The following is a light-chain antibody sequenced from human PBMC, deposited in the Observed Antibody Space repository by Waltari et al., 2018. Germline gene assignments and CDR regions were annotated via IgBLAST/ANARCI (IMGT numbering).Light chain of an antibody. Sequence: QCALTQPASVSGTPGQRVTIPCSGRSSNLGSNSVNWYQHLPGTAPKLLIYKNNPRPSGVPDRFSGSRSGTSASLAISGLRSEDEADYFCAVWDDSLSGFVLFGGGTKLTV. J-gene: IGLJ2*01. CDR2: KNN. CDR3: AVWDDSLSGFVL. CDR1: SSNLGSNS. V-gene: IGLV1-47*01.